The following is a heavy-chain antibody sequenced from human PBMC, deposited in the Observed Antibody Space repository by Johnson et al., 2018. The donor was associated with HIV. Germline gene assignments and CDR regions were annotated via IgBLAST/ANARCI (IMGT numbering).Heavy chain of an antibody. Sequence: QVQLVESGGGVVQPGRSLRLSCAASGFTFSSYAMHWVRQAPGKGLEWVAVIWYDGSNKYYADSVKGRFTISRENAKNSLYLQMNTLRAGDTALYYCARVAADRSGYYRDAFDLWGQGTLVTVSS. CDR2: IWYDGSNK. CDR3: ARVAADRSGYYRDAFDL. CDR1: GFTFSSYA. J-gene: IGHJ3*01. D-gene: IGHD3-3*01. V-gene: IGHV3-33*08.